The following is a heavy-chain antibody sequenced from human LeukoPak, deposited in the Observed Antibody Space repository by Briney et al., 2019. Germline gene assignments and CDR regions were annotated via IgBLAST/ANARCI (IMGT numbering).Heavy chain of an antibody. CDR1: GHSINSGYY. J-gene: IGHJ4*02. Sequence: SETLSLTCTVSGHSINSGYYWGWIRQPPGEGLEWIGSISPGGSTFYNPSLKSRVTISVDTSKNQFSLKLTSVTAADTAVYYCARDGSGSYYADYWGQGTLVTVSS. CDR3: ARDGSGSYYADY. CDR2: ISPGGST. V-gene: IGHV4-38-2*02. D-gene: IGHD3-10*01.